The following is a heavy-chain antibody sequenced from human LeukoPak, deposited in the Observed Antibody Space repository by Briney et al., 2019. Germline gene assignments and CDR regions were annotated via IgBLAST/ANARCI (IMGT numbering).Heavy chain of an antibody. CDR3: ARTLGSSSTRFDY. D-gene: IGHD2-2*01. CDR2: IYYSGST. Sequence: SETLSLTCTVSGGSISSGGYYWSWIRQHPGKGLEWIGYIYYSGSTYYNPSLKSRVTMSVDTSKNQFSLKVSSVTAADTAVYYCARTLGSSSTRFDYWGQGTLVTVSS. J-gene: IGHJ4*02. V-gene: IGHV4-31*03. CDR1: GGSISSGGYY.